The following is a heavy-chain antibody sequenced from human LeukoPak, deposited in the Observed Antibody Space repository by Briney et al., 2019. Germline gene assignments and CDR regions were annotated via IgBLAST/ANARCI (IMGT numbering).Heavy chain of an antibody. CDR2: IKPDGSDK. J-gene: IGHJ4*02. CDR3: TAGALGY. V-gene: IGHV3-7*01. Sequence: GGSLRLSCAASGFSFTSYWMNWVRQAPGKGLEWVANIKPDGSDKYYVDSVRGRFTISRDNAKNSLYLQMSSLRAEDTAVYYCTAGALGYWGRGTLINVSS. CDR1: GFSFTSYW. D-gene: IGHD3-16*01.